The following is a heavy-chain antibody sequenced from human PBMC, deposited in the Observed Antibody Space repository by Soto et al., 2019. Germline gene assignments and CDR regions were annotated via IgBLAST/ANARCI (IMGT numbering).Heavy chain of an antibody. Sequence: EVQLVESGGGLAQPGGSLRLSCAASGFTFRNYEMNWVRQAPGKGLEWVSYIGSGDGYKSYADSVKGRFTVSRDNAKNSLYLQMNSLRAEDTAIYYCARDGANISSWYFDLWGRGTLVTVSS. CDR2: IGSGDGYK. CDR3: ARDGANISSWYFDL. J-gene: IGHJ2*01. V-gene: IGHV3-48*03. D-gene: IGHD6-13*01. CDR1: GFTFRNYE.